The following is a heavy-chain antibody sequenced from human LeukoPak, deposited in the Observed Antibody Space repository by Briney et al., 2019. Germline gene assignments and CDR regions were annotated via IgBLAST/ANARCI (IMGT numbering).Heavy chain of an antibody. J-gene: IGHJ5*02. CDR2: IYYSGST. V-gene: IGHV4-59*08. CDR3: ARHHQVSGYCSSTSCRDWFDP. CDR1: GGSLSSYY. D-gene: IGHD2-2*01. Sequence: PSETLSLTCTVSGGSLSSYYWSWIRQPPGKGLEWIGYIYYSGSTNYNPSLKSRVTISVDTSKNQFSLKLSSVTAADTAVYYCARHHQVSGYCSSTSCRDWFDPWGQGTLVTVSS.